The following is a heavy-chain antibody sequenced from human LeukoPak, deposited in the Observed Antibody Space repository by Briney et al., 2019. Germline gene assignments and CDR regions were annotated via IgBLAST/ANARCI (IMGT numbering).Heavy chain of an antibody. CDR2: INPNSGGT. V-gene: IGHV1-2*06. D-gene: IGHD3-22*01. Sequence: ASVKVSCKASGYTFTGYYMHWVRQAPGQGLEWMGRINPNSGGTNYAQKFQGRVTMTRDTSISTAYMELSRLRPDDTAVYYCARDYYDSSGYYYARGDYWGQGTLVTASS. J-gene: IGHJ4*02. CDR3: ARDYYDSSGYYYARGDY. CDR1: GYTFTGYY.